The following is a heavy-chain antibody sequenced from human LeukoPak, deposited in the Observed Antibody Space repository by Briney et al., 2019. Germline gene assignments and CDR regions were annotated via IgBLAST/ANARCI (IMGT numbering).Heavy chain of an antibody. CDR3: ARHGLRYRFLEWLHIDY. CDR1: GGSISSSSYY. V-gene: IGHV4-39*01. D-gene: IGHD3-3*01. Sequence: KSSETLSLTCTVAGGSISSSSYYWRWIRLPPGKGLGWIGSVYYSGSSYYNPSLKRRVTISVDTSKNQFSLKLSSVTAADTAVYYCARHGLRYRFLEWLHIDYWGQGTLVTVSS. J-gene: IGHJ4*02. CDR2: VYYSGSS.